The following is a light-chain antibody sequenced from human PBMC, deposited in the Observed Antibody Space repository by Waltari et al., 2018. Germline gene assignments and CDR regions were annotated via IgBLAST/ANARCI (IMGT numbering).Light chain of an antibody. CDR2: DAS. J-gene: IGKJ5*01. CDR3: QLRTCWPMT. V-gene: IGKV3-11*01. Sequence: EVVLTQSPATLSLSPGERATLSCRASQSVSNSLAWYRQNPGQATSLLIYDASTRAAGIPDMFSGSGSGTDFTLTIISLGPEDFAVYYCQLRTCWPMTFGQGTRLEIK. CDR1: QSVSNS.